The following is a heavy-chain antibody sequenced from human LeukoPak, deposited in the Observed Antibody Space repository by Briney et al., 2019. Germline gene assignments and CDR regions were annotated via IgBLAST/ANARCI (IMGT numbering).Heavy chain of an antibody. Sequence: GGSLRLSCAASGFTFSSYAMHWVRQAPGKGLEWVAVISYDGSNKYYADSVKGRFTISRDNSKNTLYLQMNSLRAEDTAVYYCAKDEQWLVLYVFDYWGQGTLVTVSS. CDR2: ISYDGSNK. CDR1: GFTFSSYA. CDR3: AKDEQWLVLYVFDY. D-gene: IGHD6-19*01. J-gene: IGHJ4*02. V-gene: IGHV3-30-3*02.